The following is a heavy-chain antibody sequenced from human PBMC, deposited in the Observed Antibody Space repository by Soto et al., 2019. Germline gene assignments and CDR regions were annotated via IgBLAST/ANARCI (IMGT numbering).Heavy chain of an antibody. CDR2: NFPSDSDT. D-gene: IGHD3-22*01. V-gene: IGHV5-51*01. CDR1: GYRFTSYW. Sequence: PGESLKISCRTSGYRFTSYWIAWVRQMPSKGLEWMGINFPSDSDTRYSPSFQGQVTISADRSTSTVFLQWASLKASDTAVYFCARKDKSGYFNWFDPWGQGTLVTVSS. J-gene: IGHJ5*02. CDR3: ARKDKSGYFNWFDP.